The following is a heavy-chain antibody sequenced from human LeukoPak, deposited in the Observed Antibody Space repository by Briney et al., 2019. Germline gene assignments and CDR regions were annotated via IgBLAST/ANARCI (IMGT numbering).Heavy chain of an antibody. CDR3: ASSSTGFFDY. D-gene: IGHD5/OR15-5a*01. V-gene: IGHV3-7*05. J-gene: IGHJ4*02. Sequence: GGSLRLSCAASGFTFSSYWMCWVRQAPGKGLEWVASINQDGTEKYYVDSVKGRFTISRDNTKNSLYLQMNSLRAEDTAVYYCASSSTGFFDYWGQGTLIIVSS. CDR2: INQDGTEK. CDR1: GFTFSSYW.